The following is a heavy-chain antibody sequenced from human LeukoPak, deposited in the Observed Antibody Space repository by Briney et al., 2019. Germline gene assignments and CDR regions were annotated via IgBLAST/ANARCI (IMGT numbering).Heavy chain of an antibody. CDR2: ISAYNGNT. V-gene: IGHV1-18*01. D-gene: IGHD4-23*01. J-gene: IGHJ6*02. CDR1: GYTFTSYG. Sequence: ASVKVSCKASGYTFTSYGISWVRQAPGQGLEWMGWISAYNGNTNYAQKLQGRVTMTTDTSTSTAHMELRSLRSDDTAVYYCARGGGNPGEVDYYYGMDVWGQGTTVTVSS. CDR3: ARGGGNPGEVDYYYGMDV.